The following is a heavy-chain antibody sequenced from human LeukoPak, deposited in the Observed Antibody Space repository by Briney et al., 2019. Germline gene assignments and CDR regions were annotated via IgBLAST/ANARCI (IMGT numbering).Heavy chain of an antibody. D-gene: IGHD3-22*01. CDR3: ARLGLLGRSGYYYGDWFDP. CDR2: IYYSGST. CDR1: GGSISSSSYY. J-gene: IGHJ5*02. V-gene: IGHV4-39*07. Sequence: PSETLSLTCTVSGGSISSSSYYWGWIRQPPGKGLEWIGSIYYSGSTYYNPSLKSRVTISVDTSKNQFSLKLSSVTAADTAVYYCARLGLLGRSGYYYGDWFDPWGQGTLVTVSS.